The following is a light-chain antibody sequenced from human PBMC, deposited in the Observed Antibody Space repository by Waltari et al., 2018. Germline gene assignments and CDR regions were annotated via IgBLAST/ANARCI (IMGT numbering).Light chain of an antibody. J-gene: IGKJ4*01. CDR2: DAS. CDR3: QQFDIFPLT. CDR1: QGISSA. V-gene: IGKV1-13*02. Sequence: AIQLTQSPSSLSASVGDRVTITCRASQGISSALAWYQQKLGKTPKLLIYDASSLESGVPSRFSGNRSGTDFTLIISSLQPEDFATYYCQQFDIFPLTFGGGTKVESK.